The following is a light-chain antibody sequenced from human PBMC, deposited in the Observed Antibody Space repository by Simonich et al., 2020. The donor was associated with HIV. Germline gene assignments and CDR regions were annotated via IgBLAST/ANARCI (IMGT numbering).Light chain of an antibody. CDR2: WES. V-gene: IGKV4-1*01. CDR1: QSVLYNFNNKND. Sequence: DIVMTQSPDSLAVSLGERATINCKSSQSVLYNFNNKNDLAWYQQKPGQPPELLIYWESTRESGVPDRFSGSGSGTDFTLTISSLQAEDVAVYYCQQYYTPPWTFGQGTKVEIK. CDR3: QQYYTPPWT. J-gene: IGKJ1*01.